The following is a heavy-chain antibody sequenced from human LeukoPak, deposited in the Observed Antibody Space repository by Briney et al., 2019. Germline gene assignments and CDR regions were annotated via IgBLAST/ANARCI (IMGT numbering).Heavy chain of an antibody. J-gene: IGHJ4*02. V-gene: IGHV4-39*07. D-gene: IGHD3-22*01. Sequence: SETLSLTCTVSGGSISSSSYYWGWIRQPPGKGLEWIGSIYYSGSTYYNPSLKSRVTISVDTSKNQFSLKLSSVTAADTAAYYCARDLAYYYDSSGNYYFDYWAREPWSPSPQ. CDR3: ARDLAYYYDSSGNYYFDY. CDR1: GGSISSSSYY. CDR2: IYYSGST.